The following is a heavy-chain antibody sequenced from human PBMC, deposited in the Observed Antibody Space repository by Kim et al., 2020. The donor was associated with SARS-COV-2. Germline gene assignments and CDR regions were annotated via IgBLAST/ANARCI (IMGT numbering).Heavy chain of an antibody. CDR1: GGSIGISSSY. D-gene: IGHD1-1*01. Sequence: SETLSLTCIVSGGSIGISSSYWAWIRQPPGKGPEWIGSIYYTGSTYYNPSLESRVTMSVDTSKNQFSLKVSSVTAADTAVYYCARRCLNWNDDRYSYAF. J-gene: IGHJ3*01. V-gene: IGHV4-39*01. CDR3: ARRCLNWNDDRYSYAF. CDR2: IYYTGST.